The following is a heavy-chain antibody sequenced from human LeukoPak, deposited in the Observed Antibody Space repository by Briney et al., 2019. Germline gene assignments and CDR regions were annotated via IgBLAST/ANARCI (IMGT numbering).Heavy chain of an antibody. D-gene: IGHD6-6*01. CDR3: AREYSSSSEKDY. J-gene: IGHJ4*02. CDR2: ISYDGSNK. CDR1: GFTFSSYA. V-gene: IGHV3-30-3*01. Sequence: PGGSLRLSCAASGFTFSSYAMHWVRQAPGKGLEWVAVISYDGSNKYYADSVKGRFTISRDNSKNTLYLQMNSLRVEDTAVYYCAREYSSSSEKDYWGQGTLVTVSS.